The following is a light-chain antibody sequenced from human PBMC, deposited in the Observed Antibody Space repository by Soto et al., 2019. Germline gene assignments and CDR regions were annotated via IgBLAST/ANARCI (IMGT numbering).Light chain of an antibody. CDR2: GAS. Sequence: EIVLTQSPGTLSLSPGERATLSCRASQSVSSSYLAWYQQKPGQAPRLLIYGASSRATGIPDRFSGSGSGXXXXXTISXLESEXFXVYYCHQYGSSPPWTFGQGTKVEIK. CDR3: HQYGSSPPWT. CDR1: QSVSSSY. J-gene: IGKJ1*01. V-gene: IGKV3-20*01.